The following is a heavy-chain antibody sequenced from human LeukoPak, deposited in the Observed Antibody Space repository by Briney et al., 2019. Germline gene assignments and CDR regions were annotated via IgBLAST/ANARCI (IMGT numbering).Heavy chain of an antibody. CDR2: ISSSSSYI. CDR1: GFTVSSNS. Sequence: GGSLSLSCTVSGFTVSSNSWSWVRQPPGKGLEWVSSISSSSSYIYYADSVKGRFTISRDNAKNSLYLQMNSLRAEDTAVYYCARDQWELPPGGDYWGQGTLVTVSS. CDR3: ARDQWELPPGGDY. V-gene: IGHV3-21*01. J-gene: IGHJ4*02. D-gene: IGHD1-26*01.